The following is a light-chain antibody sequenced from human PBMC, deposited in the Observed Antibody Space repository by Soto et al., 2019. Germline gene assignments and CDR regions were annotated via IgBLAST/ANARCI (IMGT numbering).Light chain of an antibody. CDR2: GAS. CDR3: QQYGSSNPLT. CDR1: QSVSSTY. Sequence: EIVLTQSPGTLSLSPGERATLSCRASQSVSSTYLAWYQLKPGQAPRLLIYGASSRATGIPHRFSGSRSGTDFTLTISRLEPEDFAVYYCQQYGSSNPLTVVGGTKVEI. J-gene: IGKJ4*01. V-gene: IGKV3-20*01.